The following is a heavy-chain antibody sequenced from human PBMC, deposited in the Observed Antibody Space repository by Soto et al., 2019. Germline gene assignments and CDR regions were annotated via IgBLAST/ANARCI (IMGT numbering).Heavy chain of an antibody. CDR3: ARAEGGYCTNGVCYPEYFQH. V-gene: IGHV4-31*03. J-gene: IGHJ1*01. Sequence: SETLSLTCTVSGGSISSGGDYWSWIRQHPGKGLEWIGYIYYSGSTYYNPSLKSRVTISVDTSKNQFSLKLSSVTAADTAVYYCARAEGGYCTNGVCYPEYFQHWGQGTLVTVSS. D-gene: IGHD2-8*01. CDR2: IYYSGST. CDR1: GGSISSGGDY.